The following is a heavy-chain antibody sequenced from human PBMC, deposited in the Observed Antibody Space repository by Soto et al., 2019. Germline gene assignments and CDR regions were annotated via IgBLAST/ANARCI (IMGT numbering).Heavy chain of an antibody. CDR2: IYYSGST. V-gene: IGHV4-31*03. J-gene: IGHJ4*02. CDR3: ARASRIQLWLHDY. Sequence: SETLSLTCTVSGGSISSGVYYWSWIRQHPGKGLEWIGYIYYSGSTYYNPSLKSRVTISVDTSKNQFSLKLSSVTAADTAVYYCARASRIQLWLHDYWGQGTLVTVSS. D-gene: IGHD5-18*01. CDR1: GGSISSGVYY.